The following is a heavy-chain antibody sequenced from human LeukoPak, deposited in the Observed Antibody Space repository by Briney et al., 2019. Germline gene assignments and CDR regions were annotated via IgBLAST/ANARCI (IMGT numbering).Heavy chain of an antibody. J-gene: IGHJ3*02. V-gene: IGHV3-23*01. Sequence: GGSLRLSCAASGFTFSSYAMSWVRQAPGKGLEWVSAISGSGGSTYYADSVKGRFTISRDNAKNSLYLQMNSLRAEDTAVYYCARMTTVTTGAFDIWGQGTMVTVSS. CDR1: GFTFSSYA. CDR3: ARMTTVTTGAFDI. CDR2: ISGSGGST. D-gene: IGHD4-17*01.